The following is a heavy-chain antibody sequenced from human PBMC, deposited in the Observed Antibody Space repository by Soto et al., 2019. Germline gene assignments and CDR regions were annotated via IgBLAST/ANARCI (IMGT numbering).Heavy chain of an antibody. Sequence: GGSLRLSCSASGFTFSNYGIHWVRQTPGKGLEYVSAISTNGGSKYYADSVKGRFTISRDNSKNTLYLQMSSLSADDTAVYYCVKSRGGNNFDFFDWGQGALVTVSS. V-gene: IGHV3-64D*06. CDR3: VKSRGGNNFDFFD. CDR1: GFTFSNYG. J-gene: IGHJ4*02. D-gene: IGHD5-12*01. CDR2: ISTNGGSK.